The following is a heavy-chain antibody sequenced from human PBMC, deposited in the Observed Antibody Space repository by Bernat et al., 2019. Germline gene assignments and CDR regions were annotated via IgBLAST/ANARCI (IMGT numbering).Heavy chain of an antibody. CDR3: ARAYSSGPFSY. CDR2: ISSSSSTI. D-gene: IGHD6-19*01. Sequence: EVQLVESGGGLVQPGGSLRLSCAASGFTFSSYSMNWVRQAPGKGLEWVSYISSSSSTIYYADSVKGRFTISRDNAKNSLYLQMNSLRAEDTAVYYCARAYSSGPFSYWGQGTLVTVSS. J-gene: IGHJ4*02. CDR1: GFTFSSYS. V-gene: IGHV3-48*01.